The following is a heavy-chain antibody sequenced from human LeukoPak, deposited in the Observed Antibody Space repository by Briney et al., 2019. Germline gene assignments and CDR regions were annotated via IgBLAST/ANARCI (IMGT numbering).Heavy chain of an antibody. CDR3: ATDSAGFYPGAFDI. D-gene: IGHD2-15*01. CDR2: FDPEDGET. Sequence: ASVKVSCKVSGYTLTELSMHWVRQAPGKGHEWMGGFDPEDGETIYAQKFQGRVTMTEDTSTDTAYMELSSLRSEDTAVYYCATDSAGFYPGAFDIWGQGTMVTVSS. J-gene: IGHJ3*02. CDR1: GYTLTELS. V-gene: IGHV1-24*01.